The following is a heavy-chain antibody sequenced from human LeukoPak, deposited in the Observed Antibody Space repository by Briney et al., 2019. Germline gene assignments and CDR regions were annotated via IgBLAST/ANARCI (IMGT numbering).Heavy chain of an antibody. CDR2: INPNSGGT. CDR1: GYTFTGYY. Sequence: ASVKVSSKASGYTFTGYYMHWVRQAPGQGLEWMGWINPNSGGTNYAQKFQGRVTMTRDTSISTAYMELSRLRSDDTAVYYCAREPHYDYVWGSYFHWGQGTLVTVSS. J-gene: IGHJ4*02. V-gene: IGHV1-2*02. D-gene: IGHD3-16*01. CDR3: AREPHYDYVWGSYFH.